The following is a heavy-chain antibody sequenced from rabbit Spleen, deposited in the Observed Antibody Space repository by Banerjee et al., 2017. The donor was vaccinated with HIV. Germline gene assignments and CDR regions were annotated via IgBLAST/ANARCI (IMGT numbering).Heavy chain of an antibody. CDR2: IDPIFHIT. Sequence: QEQLKETGGGLVQPGGSLTLSCKASGFDFSSYGVSWVRQAPGKGLEWIGYIDPIFHITTYANWVNGRFSISRENTQNTVYLQLNSLTAADTATYFCVREVAARFSLWGPGTLVTVS. V-gene: IGHV1S47*01. CDR3: VREVAARFSL. J-gene: IGHJ4*01. CDR1: GFDFSSYG. D-gene: IGHD4-1*01.